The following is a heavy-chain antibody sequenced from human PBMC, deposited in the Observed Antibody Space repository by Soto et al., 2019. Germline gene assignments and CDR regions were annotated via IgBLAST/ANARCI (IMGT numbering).Heavy chain of an antibody. CDR1: GGSISSYY. CDR2: IYYSGST. Sequence: QVQLQESGPGLVKPSETLSLTCTVSGGSISSYYWSWIRQPPGKGLEWIGYIYYSGSTNYCPSLTRRVTISADTSKNQFSLKLSSVTAADTAVYYCARDLRGSTGCFDPWGQGTLVTVSS. CDR3: ARDLRGSTGCFDP. J-gene: IGHJ5*02. V-gene: IGHV4-59*01. D-gene: IGHD1-7*01.